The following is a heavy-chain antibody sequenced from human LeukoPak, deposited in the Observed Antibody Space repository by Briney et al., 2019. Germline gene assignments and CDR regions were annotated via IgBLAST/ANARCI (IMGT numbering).Heavy chain of an antibody. J-gene: IGHJ4*02. CDR2: INPNIGGT. CDR3: ARGSDYYGSGIIDY. Sequence: GASVKVSCKASGYSFTGYYLHWVRQAPGQGLEWMGWINPNIGGTTYAQKFRDRVTMARDTSISTAYMELSGLRSDDTAVYYCARGSDYYGSGIIDYWGQGTLVTVSS. CDR1: GYSFTGYY. D-gene: IGHD3-10*01. V-gene: IGHV1-2*02.